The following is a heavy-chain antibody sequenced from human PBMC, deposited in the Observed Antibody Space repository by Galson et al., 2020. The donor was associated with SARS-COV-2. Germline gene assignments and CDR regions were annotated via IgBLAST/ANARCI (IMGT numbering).Heavy chain of an antibody. CDR3: PRFSVWNWAAEYYRFQMPY. Sequence: GEYLNLSCPAPGFTFEDYYMRWVRQAPGQGLEWLSYISSGCKPTYFADSVNGRFTVSRDNAKNSLFLAMNSLRAEDTARNYFPRFSVWNWAAEYYRFQMPYLSQGTQVTVSS. D-gene: IGHD3-10*01. CDR1: GFTFEDYY. J-gene: IGHJ4*02. CDR2: ISSGCKPT. V-gene: IGHV3-11*01.